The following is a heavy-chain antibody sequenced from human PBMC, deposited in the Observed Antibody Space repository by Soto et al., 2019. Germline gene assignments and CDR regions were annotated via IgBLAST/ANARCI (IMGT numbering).Heavy chain of an antibody. CDR2: INHSGST. Sequence: QVQLQQWGAGLLKPSETLSLTCAVYGGSFSGYYWSWIRQPPGKGLEWIGEINHSGSTNYNPSLKSRVTISVDTSKTQFSLKLSSVTAADTAVYYCARGRVVVVVAAINWFDPWGQGTLVTVSS. D-gene: IGHD2-15*01. CDR3: ARGRVVVVVAAINWFDP. V-gene: IGHV4-34*01. CDR1: GGSFSGYY. J-gene: IGHJ5*02.